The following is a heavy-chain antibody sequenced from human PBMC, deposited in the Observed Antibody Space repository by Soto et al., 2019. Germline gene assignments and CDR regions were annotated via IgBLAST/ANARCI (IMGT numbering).Heavy chain of an antibody. V-gene: IGHV1-18*01. CDR3: ARDRLPAVAGDWFDP. Sequence: ASVKVSCKASGYSFPSYVISWVLQAPGQGLEWMGWISAYNGNTNYAQKLQGRVTMTTDTSTSTAYMELRSLRSDDTAVYYCARDRLPAVAGDWFDPWGQGTLGTVSS. CDR2: ISAYNGNT. CDR1: GYSFPSYV. J-gene: IGHJ5*02. D-gene: IGHD6-13*01.